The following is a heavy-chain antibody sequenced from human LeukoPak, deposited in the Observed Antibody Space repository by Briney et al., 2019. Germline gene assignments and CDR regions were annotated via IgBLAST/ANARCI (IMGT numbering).Heavy chain of an antibody. CDR1: GYTFTSYG. Sequence: ASVTVSFTASGYTFTSYGISWVRQAPGQGREWMGWISAYNGNTNYAQKLQGRVTMTTDTSTSTAYMELRSLRSDDTAVYYCASGTNLAILDYWGQGTLVTVSS. CDR3: ASGTNLAILDY. D-gene: IGHD2-2*02. CDR2: ISAYNGNT. J-gene: IGHJ4*02. V-gene: IGHV1-18*01.